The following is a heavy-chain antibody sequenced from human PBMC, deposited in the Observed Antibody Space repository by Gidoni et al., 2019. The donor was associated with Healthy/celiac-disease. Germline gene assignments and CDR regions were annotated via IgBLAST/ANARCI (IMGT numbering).Heavy chain of an antibody. CDR1: GGTFSSYA. CDR2: IIPILGIA. J-gene: IGHJ4*02. V-gene: IGHV1-69*04. Sequence: QVQLVQSGAEVKTPGSSVKFPCKASGGTFSSYAISWVRQAPGQGLEWMGRIIPILGIANYAQKFQGRVTITADKSTSTAYMELSSLRSEDTAVYYCAREPVRDFWSGRPFDYWGQGTLVTVSS. CDR3: AREPVRDFWSGRPFDY. D-gene: IGHD3-3*01.